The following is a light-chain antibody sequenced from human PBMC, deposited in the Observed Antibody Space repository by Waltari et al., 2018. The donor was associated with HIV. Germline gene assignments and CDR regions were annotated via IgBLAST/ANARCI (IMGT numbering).Light chain of an antibody. J-gene: IGLJ2*01. Sequence: QSVLTQPPSVSGDPGQRVTISCTGSKSNTRAGYEVTWYQQVPGTAPKLLIYGNNNRASGVPDRFSGSKSGTSASLAISGLQAEDEAEYHCQSYDSSLTTTVFGGGTKLTVL. V-gene: IGLV1-40*01. CDR3: QSYDSSLTTTV. CDR2: GNN. CDR1: KSNTRAGYE.